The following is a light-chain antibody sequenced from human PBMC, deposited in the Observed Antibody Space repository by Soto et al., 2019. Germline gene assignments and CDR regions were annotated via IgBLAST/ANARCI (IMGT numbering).Light chain of an antibody. CDR1: NIGSKS. V-gene: IGLV3-21*02. J-gene: IGLJ3*02. CDR3: ASWDVSLTAWV. Sequence: SYELTQPPSVSVAPGQTARITCGGNNIGSKSVHWYQQKPGQAPVLVVYDDSDRPSGIPERFSGSKSGTSASLAISGLQSEDEADYYCASWDVSLTAWVFGGGTKLTVL. CDR2: DDS.